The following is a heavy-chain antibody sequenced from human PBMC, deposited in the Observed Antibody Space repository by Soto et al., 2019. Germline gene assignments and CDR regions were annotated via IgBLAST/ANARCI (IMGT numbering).Heavy chain of an antibody. J-gene: IGHJ4*02. CDR3: AKDGAEDDILTVYSDY. CDR2: ISGSGGST. D-gene: IGHD3-9*01. Sequence: GGSLRLSCAASGFTFSSYAMTWVRQAPGKGLEWVSAISGSGGSTYYADSVKGRFTISRDNSKNTLYLQMNSLRAEDTAVYYCAKDGAEDDILTVYSDYWGQGTLVTVSS. V-gene: IGHV3-23*01. CDR1: GFTFSSYA.